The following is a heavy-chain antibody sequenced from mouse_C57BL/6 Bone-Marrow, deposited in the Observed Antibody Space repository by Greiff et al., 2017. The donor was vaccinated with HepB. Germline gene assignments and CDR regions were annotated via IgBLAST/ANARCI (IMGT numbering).Heavy chain of an antibody. D-gene: IGHD3-1*01. V-gene: IGHV2-2*01. Sequence: QVQLQQSGPGLVQPSQSLSITCTVSGFSLTSYGVHWVRQSPGKGLEWLGVIWSGGSTDYNAAFISRLSISKDNSKSQVFLKMNSLQADDTAIYYCASPSAWFAYWGQGTLVTVSA. J-gene: IGHJ3*01. CDR3: ASPSAWFAY. CDR2: IWSGGST. CDR1: GFSLTSYG.